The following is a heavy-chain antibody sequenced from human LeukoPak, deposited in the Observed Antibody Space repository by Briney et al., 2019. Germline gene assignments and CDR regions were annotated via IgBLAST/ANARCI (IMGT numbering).Heavy chain of an antibody. CDR2: IYTSGST. CDR3: ARVPVPWNYYYYGMDV. CDR1: GGSISSYY. V-gene: IGHV4-4*07. Sequence: SETLSLTCTVSGGSISSYYWSWIRQPAGKGLEWIGRIYTSGSTNYNPSLKSRVTMSVDTSKNQFSLKLSSVTAADTAVYYCARVPVPWNYYYYGMDVWGQGTTVTVSS. D-gene: IGHD1-1*01. J-gene: IGHJ6*02.